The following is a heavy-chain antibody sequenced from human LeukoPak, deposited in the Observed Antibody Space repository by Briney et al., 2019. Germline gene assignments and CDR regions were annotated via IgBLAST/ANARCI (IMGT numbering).Heavy chain of an antibody. V-gene: IGHV4-34*01. CDR2: INHSGST. CDR1: GGSISSYY. J-gene: IGHJ6*03. CDR3: ARRSVRGVRDYYYYMDV. Sequence: SETLSLTCTVSGGSISSYYWSWIRQPPGKGLEWIGEINHSGSTNYNPSLKSRVTISVDTSKNQFSLKLSSVTAADTAVYYCARRSVRGVRDYYYYMDVWGKGTTVTISS. D-gene: IGHD3-10*01.